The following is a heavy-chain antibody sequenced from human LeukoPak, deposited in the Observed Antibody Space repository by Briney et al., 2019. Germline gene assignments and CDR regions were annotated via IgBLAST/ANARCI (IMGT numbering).Heavy chain of an antibody. CDR1: GFSVTNYP. D-gene: IGHD3-10*01. J-gene: IGHJ4*02. V-gene: IGHV3-23*01. Sequence: GGSLRLSCGASGFSVTNYPMSWVRQTPEKGLEWVSGISGSGTLTHYADSVKGRFAISRDRSQNTLSLQMNNLRAEDTALYYCTKDSFKIRGVIHDHYFEFWGQGIMVTVSS. CDR3: TKDSFKIRGVIHDHYFEF. CDR2: ISGSGTLT.